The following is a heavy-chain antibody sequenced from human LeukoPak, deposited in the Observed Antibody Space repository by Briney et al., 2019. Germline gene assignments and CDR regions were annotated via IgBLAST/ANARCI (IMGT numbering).Heavy chain of an antibody. Sequence: GGSLRLSCAASGFIVTGNYMSWVRQAPGKGLEWVSVIYSGGSTYYADSVKGRFTISRDNSKNTLYLQMNSLRAEDTAVYYCARSRYSSGWYANYYFDCWGQGTLVTVSS. D-gene: IGHD6-19*01. CDR2: IYSGGST. J-gene: IGHJ4*02. CDR3: ARSRYSSGWYANYYFDC. V-gene: IGHV3-53*01. CDR1: GFIVTGNY.